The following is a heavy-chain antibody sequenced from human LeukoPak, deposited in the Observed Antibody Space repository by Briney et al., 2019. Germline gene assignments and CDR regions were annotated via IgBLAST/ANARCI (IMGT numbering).Heavy chain of an antibody. CDR3: AKLGAGHHPGSSSWNFDY. Sequence: PGGSLRLSCAASGFTFRSYALSWVRQAPGKGLEWVLGISGSGGSTHFADSVKGRFTISRDNSKNTVYLQMNSLRAEDTAVYYCAKLGAGHHPGSSSWNFDYWGQGALVTVSS. J-gene: IGHJ4*02. V-gene: IGHV3-23*01. CDR2: ISGSGGST. CDR1: GFTFRSYA. D-gene: IGHD6-13*01.